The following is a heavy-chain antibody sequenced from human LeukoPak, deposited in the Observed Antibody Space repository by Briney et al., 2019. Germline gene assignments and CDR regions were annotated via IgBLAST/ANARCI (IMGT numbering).Heavy chain of an antibody. D-gene: IGHD6-19*01. J-gene: IGHJ5*02. Sequence: ASVKVSCKASGYTFTNFGISWVRQAPGQGLEWMGWTSAYNGNTNYAQRLQGRVTLTTDTSTSTAYMELRSLRSDDTATYYCARDPGVYSSGSYAPGWFDPWGQGSLVTVSS. CDR1: GYTFTNFG. CDR3: ARDPGVYSSGSYAPGWFDP. CDR2: TSAYNGNT. V-gene: IGHV1-18*01.